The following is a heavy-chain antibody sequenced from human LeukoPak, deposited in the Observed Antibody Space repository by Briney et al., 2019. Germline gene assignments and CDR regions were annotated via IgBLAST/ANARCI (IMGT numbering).Heavy chain of an antibody. Sequence: GGSLRLSCAASGFTFSIYWMYWVRQAPGKGLMWVSRCVGDGSSTTYVDSVKGGFTVSRDNAKSTLYLQMSSLRAEDMAVYYCATSSVWGGAFNIWGQGTMVTVSS. J-gene: IGHJ3*02. CDR3: ATSSVWGGAFNI. V-gene: IGHV3-74*01. CDR1: GFTFSIYW. CDR2: CVGDGSST. D-gene: IGHD3-16*01.